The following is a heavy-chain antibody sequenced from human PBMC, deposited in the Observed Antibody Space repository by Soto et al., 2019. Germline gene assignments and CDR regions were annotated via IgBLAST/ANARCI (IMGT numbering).Heavy chain of an antibody. CDR1: GFTFSSYG. J-gene: IGHJ4*02. D-gene: IGHD3-3*01. V-gene: IGHV3-30*18. CDR3: ANAPNAPGDFWSGYLAPYFDY. Sequence: GGSLRLSCAASGFTFSSYGMHWVRQAPGKGLEWVAVISYDGSNKYYADSVKGRFTISRDNSKNTLYLQMNSLRAEDTAVYYCANAPNAPGDFWSGYLAPYFDYWGQGTLVTVSS. CDR2: ISYDGSNK.